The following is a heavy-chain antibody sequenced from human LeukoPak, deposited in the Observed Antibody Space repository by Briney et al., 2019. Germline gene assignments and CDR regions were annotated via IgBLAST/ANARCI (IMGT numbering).Heavy chain of an antibody. CDR3: ARTTLRSFDWPPDAFDI. CDR1: GGSFSGYY. V-gene: IGHV4-34*01. CDR2: INHSGST. J-gene: IGHJ3*02. Sequence: SETLSLTCAVYGGSFSGYYWSWIRQPPGKGLEWIGEINHSGSTNYNPSLKSRVTISVDTSKNQFSLKLSSVTAADTAVYYCARTTLRSFDWPPDAFDIWGQGTMVTVSS. D-gene: IGHD3-9*01.